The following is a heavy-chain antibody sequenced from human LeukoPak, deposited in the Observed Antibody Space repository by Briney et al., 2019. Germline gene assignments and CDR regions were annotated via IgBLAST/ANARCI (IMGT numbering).Heavy chain of an antibody. J-gene: IGHJ4*01. CDR1: GFTVSSNY. Sequence: GGSLRLSCAASGFTVSSNYMSWVRQAPGKGLEWVSAISGSGGSTYYADSVKGRFTISRDNSKNTLYLQMNSLRAEDTAVYYCAKDRWELLYWGQGTLVTVSS. D-gene: IGHD1-26*01. V-gene: IGHV3-23*01. CDR3: AKDRWELLY. CDR2: ISGSGGST.